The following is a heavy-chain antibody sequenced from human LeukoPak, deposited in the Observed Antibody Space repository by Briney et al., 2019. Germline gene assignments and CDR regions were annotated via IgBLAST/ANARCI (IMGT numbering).Heavy chain of an antibody. CDR3: ARGPPYIVVVTAIGFFDY. V-gene: IGHV4-39*07. CDR2: IYYSGST. CDR1: GGSISSSSYY. Sequence: SETLSLTCTVSGGSISSSSYYWGWIRQPPGKGLEWIGSIYYSGSTYYNPSLKSRVTISVDTSKNQFSLKLISVTAADTAVYYCARGPPYIVVVTAIGFFDYWGQGTLVTVSS. D-gene: IGHD2-21*02. J-gene: IGHJ4*02.